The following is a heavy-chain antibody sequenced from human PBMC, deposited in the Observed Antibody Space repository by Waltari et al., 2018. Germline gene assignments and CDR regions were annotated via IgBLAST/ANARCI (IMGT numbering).Heavy chain of an antibody. V-gene: IGHV1-69*01. CDR1: GGTFSSYA. J-gene: IGHJ3*02. Sequence: QVQLVQSGAEVKKPGSSVKVSCKASGGTFSSYAISWVRKGPGQGLEWKGGIIPIFGTAKYAQKFQGRVTITADESTSTAYMELSSLRSEDTAVYYCAREREDIVVVPAARGSAFDIWGQGTMVTVSS. CDR3: AREREDIVVVPAARGSAFDI. D-gene: IGHD2-2*01. CDR2: IIPIFGTA.